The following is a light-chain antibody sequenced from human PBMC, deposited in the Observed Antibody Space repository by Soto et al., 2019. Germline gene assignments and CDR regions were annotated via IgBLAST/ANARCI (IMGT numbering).Light chain of an antibody. V-gene: IGLV2-14*01. CDR2: EVS. Sequence: QSALTQPASVSGSPGQSITISCTGTNSNVGANNYVSWYQHHPGKAPKLMIYEVSNRPSGVSNRFSGSKSGNTASLTISGLQAEDEADYYCDSHTSSTPFVFGTGTKLTVL. J-gene: IGLJ1*01. CDR3: DSHTSSTPFV. CDR1: NSNVGANNY.